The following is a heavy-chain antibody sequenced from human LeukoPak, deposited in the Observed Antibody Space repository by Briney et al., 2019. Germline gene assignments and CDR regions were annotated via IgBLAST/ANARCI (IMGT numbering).Heavy chain of an antibody. D-gene: IGHD3-10*01. CDR1: GFSVSSNY. CDR2: IYSGVST. CDR3: ARDSRGGSGSYYNRGGFDY. J-gene: IGHJ4*02. V-gene: IGHV3-53*01. Sequence: GGSLRLSCAASGFSVSSNYMSWVRQAPGKGLEWVSVIYSGVSTYYADSVKGRFTISRDNSKNTLYLQMSSLRAEDTAVYYCARDSRGGSGSYYNRGGFDYWGQGTLVTVSS.